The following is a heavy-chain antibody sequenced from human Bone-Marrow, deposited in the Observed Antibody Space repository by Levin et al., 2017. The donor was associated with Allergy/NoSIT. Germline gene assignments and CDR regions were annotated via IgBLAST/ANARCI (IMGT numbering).Heavy chain of an antibody. CDR2: ISDNGGPT. CDR3: AGDLRS. CDR1: GFTFSSYA. V-gene: IGHV3-23*01. J-gene: IGHJ1*01. D-gene: IGHD3-16*01. Sequence: PGGSLRLSCAASGFTFSSYAMFWLRQAPGKGLQGVSGISDNGGPTDYADSVKGRFIISRDNSKNTLYLEMTRLRAEDPAIYYCAGDLRSRGQGVLVTVSS.